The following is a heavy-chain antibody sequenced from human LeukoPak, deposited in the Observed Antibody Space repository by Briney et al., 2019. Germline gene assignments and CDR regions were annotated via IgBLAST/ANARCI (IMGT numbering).Heavy chain of an antibody. CDR1: GNTFTGYY. CDR2: INPNSGGT. V-gene: IGHV1-2*06. CDR3: ARDPAIAAAGPLGIRDFIWFDP. J-gene: IGHJ5*02. D-gene: IGHD6-13*01. Sequence: ASVKVSCKASGNTFTGYYMHWVRQAPGQGLEWMGRINPNSGGTNYAQKFQGRVTMTRDTSISTAYMELSRLRSDDTAVYYCARDPAIAAAGPLGIRDFIWFDPWGQGTLVTISS.